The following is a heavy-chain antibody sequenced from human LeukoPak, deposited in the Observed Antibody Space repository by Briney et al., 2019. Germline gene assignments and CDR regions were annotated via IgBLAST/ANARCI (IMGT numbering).Heavy chain of an antibody. CDR2: IKHDGSDK. D-gene: IGHD6-19*01. J-gene: IGHJ4*02. Sequence: PGGSLRLSCAASGFTFSSYWMSWVRQAPGKGLEWVANIKHDGSDKYYVDSVKGRFTISRDNAKNSLYLQMNSLRAEDTAVYYCARDPSGYSSGWYGSKHDYWGQGTLVTVSS. V-gene: IGHV3-7*01. CDR1: GFTFSSYW. CDR3: ARDPSGYSSGWYGSKHDY.